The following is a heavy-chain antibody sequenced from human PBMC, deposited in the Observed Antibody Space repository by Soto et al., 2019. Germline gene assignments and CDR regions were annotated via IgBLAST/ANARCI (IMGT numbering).Heavy chain of an antibody. CDR1: GGTFSSYA. D-gene: IGHD6-19*01. V-gene: IGHV1-69*06. Sequence: QVQLVQSGAEVKKPGSSVKVSCKASGGTFSSYAISWVRQAPGQGLEWMGGIIPIFGTANYAKKFQGRVTITADKSTSTAYMELSSLRSEDTAVYYCASQRIAVAAIPPEVVGMDVWGQGTTVTVSS. J-gene: IGHJ6*02. CDR2: IIPIFGTA. CDR3: ASQRIAVAAIPPEVVGMDV.